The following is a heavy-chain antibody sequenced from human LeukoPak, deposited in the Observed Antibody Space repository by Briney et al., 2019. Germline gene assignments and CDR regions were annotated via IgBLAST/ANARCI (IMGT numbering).Heavy chain of an antibody. D-gene: IGHD6-19*01. CDR1: VGTFSSYA. V-gene: IGHV1-69*06. CDR2: IIPIFGTA. J-gene: IGHJ4*02. CDR3: ARGGWYVGLFRPFDY. Sequence: TSLKVSCKASVGTFSSYAISWVRQAPGQGLEWMGGIIPIFGTANYAQKFQGRVTITADKSTSTAYMELSSLRSEDTAVYYCARGGWYVGLFRPFDYWGQGTLVTVSS.